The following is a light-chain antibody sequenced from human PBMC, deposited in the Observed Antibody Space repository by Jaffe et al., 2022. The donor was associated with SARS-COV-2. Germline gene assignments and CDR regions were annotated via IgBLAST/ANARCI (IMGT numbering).Light chain of an antibody. CDR3: QQYNNWPGT. CDR2: TAS. V-gene: IGKV3-15*01. Sequence: EMVMTQSPATLSVSPGEGATLSCRASQNVGSKLAWYQQKPGQAPRLLIYTASTRATDIPARFSGSGAGTEFTLAISSLQSEDSAVYYCQQYNNWPGTFGQGTKVEIK. CDR1: QNVGSK. J-gene: IGKJ1*01.